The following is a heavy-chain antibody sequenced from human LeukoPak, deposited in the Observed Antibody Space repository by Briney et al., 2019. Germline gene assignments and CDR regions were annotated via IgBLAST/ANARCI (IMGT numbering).Heavy chain of an antibody. CDR3: ARDYDFWSGYYRYGMDV. D-gene: IGHD3-3*01. CDR1: GFTFSDYY. CDR2: ISSSGSTI. J-gene: IGHJ6*02. V-gene: IGHV3-11*01. Sequence: RGSLRLSCAASGFTFSDYYMSWIRQAPGKGLEWVSYISSSGSTIYYADSVKGRFTISRDNAKNSLYLQMNSLRAEDTAVYYCARDYDFWSGYYRYGMDVWGQGTTVTVSS.